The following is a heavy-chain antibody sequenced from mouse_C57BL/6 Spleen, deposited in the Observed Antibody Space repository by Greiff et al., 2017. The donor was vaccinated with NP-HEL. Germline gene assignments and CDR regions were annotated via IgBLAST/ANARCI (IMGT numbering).Heavy chain of an antibody. CDR2: IWSGGST. V-gene: IGHV2-2*01. CDR3: ARNGYYGSSPFAY. CDR1: GFSLTSYG. Sequence: VQLQQSGPGLVQPSQSLSITCTVSGFSLTSYGVHWVRQSPGKGLEWLGVIWSGGSTDYNAGFISRLSISKDNSKSQVFFKMNSLQADDTAIYYCARNGYYGSSPFAYWGQGTLVTVSA. D-gene: IGHD1-1*01. J-gene: IGHJ3*01.